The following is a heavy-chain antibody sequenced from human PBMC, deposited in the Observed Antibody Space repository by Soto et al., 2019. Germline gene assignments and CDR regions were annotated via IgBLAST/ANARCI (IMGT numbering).Heavy chain of an antibody. D-gene: IGHD3-22*01. CDR2: INPSDGST. V-gene: IGHV1-46*01. CDR1: GYTFTSYY. CDR3: ARAAYYYDSSGYYPGDY. J-gene: IGHJ4*02. Sequence: GASVKVSCKASGYTFTSYYMHWVRQAPGQGLEWMGIINPSDGSTSYAQKFQGRVTMTRDTSASTAYMELSSLRSEDTAVYYCARAAYYYDSSGYYPGDYWGQGSLVTVSS.